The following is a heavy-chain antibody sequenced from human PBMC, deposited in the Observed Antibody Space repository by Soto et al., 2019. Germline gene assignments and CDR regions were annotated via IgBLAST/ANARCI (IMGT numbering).Heavy chain of an antibody. Sequence: RSPVKVSCKVSGYSITELFIHWVRQAPGKGLEWMGGFDPEDGETIYAQKFQGRVTMTEDTSTDTAYIELSSLRSEATAVYSCATVVIDVRGLVQQSQYYYGMDVWGQGTTVTVS. CDR1: GYSITELF. J-gene: IGHJ6*02. D-gene: IGHD3-10*01. CDR3: ATVVIDVRGLVQQSQYYYGMDV. V-gene: IGHV1-24*01. CDR2: FDPEDGET.